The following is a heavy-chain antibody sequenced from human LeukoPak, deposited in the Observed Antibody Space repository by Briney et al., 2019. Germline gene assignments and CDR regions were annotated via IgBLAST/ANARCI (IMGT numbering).Heavy chain of an antibody. J-gene: IGHJ5*02. D-gene: IGHD3-10*01. V-gene: IGHV3-7*03. CDR3: AKGTMVRGLVGGDWFDP. CDR2: IKQDGSEK. Sequence: GESLRLSCAASGFTFTNYWMTWVRQAPGKGLEWVANIKQDGSEKYYVDSVKGRFTISRDNAKNSLYLQMNSLRAEDTALYYCAKGTMVRGLVGGDWFDPWGQGTLVTVSS. CDR1: GFTFTNYW.